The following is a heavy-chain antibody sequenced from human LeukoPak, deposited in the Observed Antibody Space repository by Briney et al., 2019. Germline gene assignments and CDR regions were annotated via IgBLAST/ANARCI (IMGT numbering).Heavy chain of an antibody. CDR1: GFSFTEYY. J-gene: IGHJ6*02. D-gene: IGHD2-2*01. V-gene: IGHV3-11*01. CDR2: ISSSGTII. CDR3: AREGQLLLDGYYAMDV. Sequence: KTGGSLRLSCAGSGFSFTEYYMTWIRQTPGKGLEWLSHISSSGTIIYYADSVKGRFTISRDSAKNSLFLQMNSLRAEDTAVYFCAREGQLLLDGYYAMDVWGQGTTVTVTS.